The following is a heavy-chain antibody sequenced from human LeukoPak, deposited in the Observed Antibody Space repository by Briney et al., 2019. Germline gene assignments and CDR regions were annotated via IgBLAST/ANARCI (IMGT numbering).Heavy chain of an antibody. J-gene: IGHJ4*02. Sequence: SETLSLTCTVSGYSISSGYYWGCIRQPPGKGLECIGNIYHIWSTYYNPSLKSPVTMSVDTSKNQFSLKLTSVTAADTAVYYCASYVPYYFDYWGQGTLVTVSS. CDR3: ASYVPYYFDY. CDR2: IYHIWST. D-gene: IGHD2-2*01. V-gene: IGHV4-38-2*02. CDR1: GYSISSGYY.